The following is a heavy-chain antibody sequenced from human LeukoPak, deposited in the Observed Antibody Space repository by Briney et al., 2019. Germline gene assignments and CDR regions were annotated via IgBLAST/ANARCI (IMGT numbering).Heavy chain of an antibody. CDR3: ARDRGQRGITFGGVIVPNWFDP. CDR1: GGSISSYY. J-gene: IGHJ5*02. D-gene: IGHD3-16*02. CDR2: IYTSGST. Sequence: KPSETLSLTCTVSGGSISSYYWSWIRQPAGKGLEWIGRIYTSGSTNYNPSLKSRVTMLVDTSKNQFSLKLSSVTAADTAVYYCARDRGQRGITFGGVIVPNWFDPWGQGTLVTVSS. V-gene: IGHV4-4*07.